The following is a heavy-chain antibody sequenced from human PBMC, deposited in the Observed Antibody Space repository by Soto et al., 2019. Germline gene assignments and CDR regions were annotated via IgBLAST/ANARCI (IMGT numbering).Heavy chain of an antibody. CDR2: INHSGST. CDR3: ARLGGYVSVGYYYLWDS. J-gene: IGHJ4*02. Sequence: SSETLSLTCRVSDGSMNSDSSYWGWIRQPPGKGLEWIGVINHSGSTYHNLSLKSRVTMSVDASRNQFSLKSTSMTAADTAVYYCARLGGYVSVGYYYLWDSWGQGTGVTVS. V-gene: IGHV4-39*01. CDR1: DGSMNSDSSY. D-gene: IGHD3-22*01.